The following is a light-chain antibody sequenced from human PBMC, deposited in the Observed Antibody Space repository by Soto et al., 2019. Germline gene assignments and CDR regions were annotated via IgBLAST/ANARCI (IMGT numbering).Light chain of an antibody. CDR3: SLYISRSTSSV. V-gene: IGLV2-18*01. Sequence: QSALTQPPSVSGSPGQSVSISCTGTSSDIGTYISVSWYQQPPGTAPKLIIYAVSNRPSGVPDRFSGSKSGNTASLTISGLQAEDEADYYCSLYISRSTSSVFGTGTKVTVL. CDR2: AVS. CDR1: SSDIGTYIS. J-gene: IGLJ1*01.